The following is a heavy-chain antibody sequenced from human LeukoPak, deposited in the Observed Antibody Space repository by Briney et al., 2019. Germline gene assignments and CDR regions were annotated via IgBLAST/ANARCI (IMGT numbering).Heavy chain of an antibody. D-gene: IGHD6-19*01. Sequence: PSETLSLTCAVYGGSFSGYYWSWIRQPPGKGPEWVSAMSGSGGSTYYADSVKGRFTISRDNSKNTLYLQLNSLRAEDTAVYYCAKMLAVAGTGYYYYYMDVWGKGTTVTVSS. J-gene: IGHJ6*03. V-gene: IGHV3-23*01. CDR1: GGSFSGYY. CDR2: MSGSGGST. CDR3: AKMLAVAGTGYYYYYMDV.